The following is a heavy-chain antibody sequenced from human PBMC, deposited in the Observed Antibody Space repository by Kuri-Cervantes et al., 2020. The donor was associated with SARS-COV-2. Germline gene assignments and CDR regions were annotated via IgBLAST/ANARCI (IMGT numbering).Heavy chain of an antibody. CDR3: ARVRGXSYYFDY. CDR2: ISSSSSYI. J-gene: IGHJ4*02. Sequence: GGSLRLSCAASGFXFSSYSMNWVRQXPGKGLEWVSXISSSSSYIYYADSVKGRFTISRDNAKNSLYLQMNSLRAEDTXXYYCARVRGXSYYFDYWGQGTLVTVSS. V-gene: IGHV3-21*01. CDR1: GFXFSSYS.